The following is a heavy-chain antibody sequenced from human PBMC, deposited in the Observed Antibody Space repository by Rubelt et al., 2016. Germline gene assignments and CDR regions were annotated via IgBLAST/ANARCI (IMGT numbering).Heavy chain of an antibody. D-gene: IGHD5-12*01. CDR3: ARSYTDYADVHFDL. J-gene: IGHJ2*01. CDR2: IYHGGFT. Sequence: QVQLQESGPGLVKPSETLSLTCNVSGYSISSGFYWGWIRQPPGKGLEWIGDIYHGGFTYYNPSLKSRVTKSVDTSKNQFSLRLSSVTASDTALYYCARSYTDYADVHFDLWGRGTLVTVSS. CDR1: GYSISSGFY. V-gene: IGHV4-38-2*02.